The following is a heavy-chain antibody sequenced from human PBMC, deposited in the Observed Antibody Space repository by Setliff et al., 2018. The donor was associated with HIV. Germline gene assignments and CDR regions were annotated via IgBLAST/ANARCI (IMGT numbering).Heavy chain of an antibody. CDR2: INPNSGDT. CDR1: GYTFDKYA. J-gene: IGHJ5*02. V-gene: IGHV1-2*02. Sequence: ASVKVSCKASGYTFDKYALNWVRQAPGQGLEWMGWINPNSGDTKYAQKFQDRVSLTRDTSLSTAYMELSSLTSDDTAIYYCARDMFEIWERSLAKGDEFDPWGQGSLVTVS. CDR3: ARDMFEIWERSLAKGDEFDP. D-gene: IGHD3-10*02.